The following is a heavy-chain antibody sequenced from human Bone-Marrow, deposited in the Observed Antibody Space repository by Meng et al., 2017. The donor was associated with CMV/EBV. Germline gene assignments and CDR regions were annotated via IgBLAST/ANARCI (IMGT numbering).Heavy chain of an antibody. J-gene: IGHJ5*02. CDR3: ARVWGGDNWFDP. D-gene: IGHD3-16*01. V-gene: IGHV4-39*07. CDR1: GGSISSSSYY. Sequence: SETLSLTCTVSGGSISSSSYYWGWIRQPPGKGLEWIGSIYYSGSTYYNPSLKSRVSISIDVSKNQFSLRLSSMTAADTAVYYCARVWGGDNWFDPWGQGILVTVSS. CDR2: IYYSGST.